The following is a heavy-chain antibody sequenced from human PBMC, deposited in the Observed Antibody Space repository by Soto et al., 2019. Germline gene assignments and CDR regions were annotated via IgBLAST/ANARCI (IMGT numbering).Heavy chain of an antibody. D-gene: IGHD2-15*01. V-gene: IGHV3-23*01. J-gene: IGHJ4*02. CDR2: VSGTARTT. Sequence: CGSPRLSCASSGLAFKASAMNLVRHTPGKGLEWGSSVSGTARTTYHADSVKGRFTMSRDNSKDTVYLQMNRLRADDTAVYYCTKDVLYCGGGSCLVGPSYAFEHWGQGSLVTSPQ. CDR1: GLAFKASA. CDR3: TKDVLYCGGGSCLVGPSYAFEH.